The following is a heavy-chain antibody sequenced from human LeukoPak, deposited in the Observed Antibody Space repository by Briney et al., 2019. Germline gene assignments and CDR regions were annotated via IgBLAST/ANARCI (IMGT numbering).Heavy chain of an antibody. D-gene: IGHD3-3*01. CDR1: GFTFSSYW. CDR3: ARDQDYDFWSGYYPVDY. Sequence: PGGSLRLSCAASGFTFSSYWMSWVRQAPGKGLEWVANIKQDGSEKYYVDSVKGRFTISRDNAKNSLYLQMNSLRAEDTAVYYCARDQDYDFWSGYYPVDYWGQGTLVTVSS. J-gene: IGHJ4*02. CDR2: IKQDGSEK. V-gene: IGHV3-7*01.